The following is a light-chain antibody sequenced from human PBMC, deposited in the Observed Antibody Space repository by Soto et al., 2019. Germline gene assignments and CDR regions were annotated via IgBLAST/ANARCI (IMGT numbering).Light chain of an antibody. CDR3: SSFTTSSTLV. CDR2: DVT. CDR1: NSDIGAYNY. J-gene: IGLJ2*01. Sequence: QSALTQPASVSGSPGQSITISCTGSNSDIGAYNYVSWYQQHPGKAPKLVIYDVTNRPSGVSNRFSGSKSGNTAFLTISGLQTEDEADYYCSSFTTSSTLVFGGGTKLTVL. V-gene: IGLV2-14*01.